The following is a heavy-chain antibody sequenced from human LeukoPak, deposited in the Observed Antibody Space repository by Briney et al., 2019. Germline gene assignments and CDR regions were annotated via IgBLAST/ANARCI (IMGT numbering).Heavy chain of an antibody. V-gene: IGHV3-21*01. Sequence: GGSLRLSCAASGFTFSSYSMNWVRQAPGKGLEWVSSISSSSSYIYYADSVKGRFTISRDNAKNSLYLQMSSLRAEDTAVYYCARVGAPDAFDIWGQGTTVTVSS. D-gene: IGHD1-26*01. CDR3: ARVGAPDAFDI. J-gene: IGHJ3*02. CDR2: ISSSSSYI. CDR1: GFTFSSYS.